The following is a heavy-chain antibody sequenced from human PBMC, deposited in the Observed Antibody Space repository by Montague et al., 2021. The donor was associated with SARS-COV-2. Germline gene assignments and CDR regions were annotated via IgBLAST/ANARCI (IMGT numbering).Heavy chain of an antibody. CDR3: ARDGQIAARPADYYGMDV. CDR1: GGSISSYY. J-gene: IGHJ6*02. CDR2: IYYSGST. V-gene: IGHV4-59*01. Sequence: ETLSLTCTVSGGSISSYYWSWIRQPPGKGLEWIGYIYYSGSTNYNPSLKSRVTISVDTSKNQFSLKLSSVTAADTAVYYCARDGQIAARPADYYGMDVWGQGTTVTVSS. D-gene: IGHD6-6*01.